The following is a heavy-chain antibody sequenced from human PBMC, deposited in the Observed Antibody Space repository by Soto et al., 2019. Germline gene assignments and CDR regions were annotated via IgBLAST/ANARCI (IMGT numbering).Heavy chain of an antibody. D-gene: IGHD3-22*01. CDR3: ARCSADDPPIDSSGYYFDYYYYGMDV. CDR1: GGIFSSYA. V-gene: IGHV1-69*13. J-gene: IGHJ6*02. Sequence: SVKVSCKASGGIFSSYAISWVRQAPEQGLEWMGGIIPIFGTANYAQKFQGSVTITADETTSTAYMELSSLRSKNTAFYYCARCSADDPPIDSSGYYFDYYYYGMDVWGQGTTVTVSS. CDR2: IIPIFGTA.